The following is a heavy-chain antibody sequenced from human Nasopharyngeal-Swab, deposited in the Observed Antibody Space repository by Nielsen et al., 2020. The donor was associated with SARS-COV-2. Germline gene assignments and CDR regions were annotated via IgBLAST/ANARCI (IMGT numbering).Heavy chain of an antibody. J-gene: IGHJ5*02. D-gene: IGHD3-3*01. V-gene: IGHV5-51*01. CDR1: GYSFTSYW. Sequence: GGSLRLSCKGSGYSFTSYWIGWVRQMPGKGLEWMGIIYPGDSDTRYSSSFQGQVTISADKSISTAYLQWSSLKASDTAMYYCARLEYDFWSGSDNWFDPWGQGTLVTVSS. CDR3: ARLEYDFWSGSDNWFDP. CDR2: IYPGDSDT.